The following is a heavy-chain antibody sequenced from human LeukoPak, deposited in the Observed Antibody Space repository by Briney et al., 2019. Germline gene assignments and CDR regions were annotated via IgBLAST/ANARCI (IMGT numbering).Heavy chain of an antibody. Sequence: SETLSLTCTVSGGSISSYYWSWIRQPPGKGLEWIGYIYYSGSTNYNPSLKSRVTISVDTSKNQFSLKLSSVTAADTAVYYCARDSIAAAGTARTYWYFDLWGRGTLVTVSS. V-gene: IGHV4-59*12. J-gene: IGHJ2*01. D-gene: IGHD6-13*01. CDR3: ARDSIAAAGTARTYWYFDL. CDR1: GGSISSYY. CDR2: IYYSGST.